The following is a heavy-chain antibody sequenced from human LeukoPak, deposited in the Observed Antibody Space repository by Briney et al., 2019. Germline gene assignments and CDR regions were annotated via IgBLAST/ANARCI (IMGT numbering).Heavy chain of an antibody. V-gene: IGHV4-31*03. Sequence: SETLSPTCTVSGGSISSTGYSWSWIRQLPGKAPEWIGYIHYSGSTYYNPSLKSRLTISIDTSNNQFSLNLTSVTAADTAVYYCARGWLREAFGYWGQGTLVTVSS. J-gene: IGHJ4*02. D-gene: IGHD3-10*01. CDR1: GGSISSTGYS. CDR2: IHYSGST. CDR3: ARGWLREAFGY.